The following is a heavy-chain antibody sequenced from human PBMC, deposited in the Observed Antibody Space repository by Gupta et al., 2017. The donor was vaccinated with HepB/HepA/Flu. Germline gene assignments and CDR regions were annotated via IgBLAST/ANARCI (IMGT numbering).Heavy chain of an antibody. CDR1: GFLFSSYW. J-gene: IGHJ4*02. V-gene: IGHV3-7*01. CDR2: IRQDGSER. Sequence: EVYLVESGGGVVQPGGSLRLSCAASGFLFSSYWMTWVRQAPGKGPEWVANIRQDGSERNYADSVKGRFTISRDNAKKSVYLLMTGLRAEDTAVYYCTREPFYDFWSGYLYGGQGTPVTVSS. D-gene: IGHD3-3*01. CDR3: TREPFYDFWSGYLY.